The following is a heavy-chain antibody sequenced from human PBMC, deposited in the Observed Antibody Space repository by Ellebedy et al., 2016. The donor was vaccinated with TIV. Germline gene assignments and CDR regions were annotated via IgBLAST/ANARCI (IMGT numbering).Heavy chain of an antibody. Sequence: MPGGSLRLSCAVDGGSFSDNYWSWIRQPPGKGLEWIGEITHTGGTNYNPSLKSRFTISVDTSKNQFSLKLTAVTAADTAMYYCSRDHCSGSSCPRLNWFFDLWGRGTLVTVSS. CDR3: SRDHCSGSSCPRLNWFFDL. D-gene: IGHD2-15*01. J-gene: IGHJ2*01. CDR1: GGSFSDNY. CDR2: ITHTGGT. V-gene: IGHV4-34*01.